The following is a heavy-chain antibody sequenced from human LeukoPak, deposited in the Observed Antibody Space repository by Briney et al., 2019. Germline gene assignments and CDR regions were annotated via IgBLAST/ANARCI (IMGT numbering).Heavy chain of an antibody. CDR3: ARDKRYYDILTGYFAGNYGMDV. D-gene: IGHD3-9*01. J-gene: IGHJ6*02. CDR2: INSDGSST. V-gene: IGHV3-74*01. Sequence: GGSLRLSCAASGFTFSSYWMQWVRQAPGKGLVWVSRINSDGSSTSYADSVKGRFTISRDNAKNTLYLQMNSLRAEDTAVYYCARDKRYYDILTGYFAGNYGMDVWGQGTTVTVSS. CDR1: GFTFSSYW.